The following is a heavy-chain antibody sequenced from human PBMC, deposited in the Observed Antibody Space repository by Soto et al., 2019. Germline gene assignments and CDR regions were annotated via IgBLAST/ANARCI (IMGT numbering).Heavy chain of an antibody. CDR2: INPNSGGT. Sequence: QVQLVQSGAEVKKPGASVKVSCKASGYTFTGYYMHWVRQAPGQGLEWMGWINPNSGGTNYAQKIQGWVTMTRDTSISTAYMELSRLRSDDTAVYYCERGATVTQYYYYYGMDVWGQGTTVTVSS. D-gene: IGHD4-17*01. V-gene: IGHV1-2*04. CDR3: ERGATVTQYYYYYGMDV. J-gene: IGHJ6*02. CDR1: GYTFTGYY.